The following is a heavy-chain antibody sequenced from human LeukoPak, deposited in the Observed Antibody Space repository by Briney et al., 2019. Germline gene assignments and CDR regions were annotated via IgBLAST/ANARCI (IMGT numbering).Heavy chain of an antibody. CDR1: GFTFSSYA. Sequence: PGGSLRLSCAASGFTFSSYAMSWVRQAPWKGLEWVSSISSSSSYIYYADSVKGRFTISRDNAKNSLYLQMNSLRAEDTAVYYCAWSYQHAEYFQHWGQGTLVTVSS. CDR3: AWSYQHAEYFQH. V-gene: IGHV3-21*01. D-gene: IGHD1-26*01. CDR2: ISSSSSYI. J-gene: IGHJ1*01.